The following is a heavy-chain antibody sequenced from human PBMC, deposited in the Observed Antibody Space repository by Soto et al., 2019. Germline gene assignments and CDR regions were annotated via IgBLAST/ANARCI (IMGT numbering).Heavy chain of an antibody. J-gene: IGHJ4*02. CDR1: GGTFSSYA. D-gene: IGHD2-15*01. V-gene: IGHV1-69*01. Sequence: QVQLVQSGAEVKKPGSSVKVSCKASGGTFSSYAISWVRQAPVQGLEWMGGIIPIFGTANYAEKFQSRVTLTADESTSTAYMELSSLRSEDTAVYYCARDKEDSNYVDYWGQGTLVTVSS. CDR2: IIPIFGTA. CDR3: ARDKEDSNYVDY.